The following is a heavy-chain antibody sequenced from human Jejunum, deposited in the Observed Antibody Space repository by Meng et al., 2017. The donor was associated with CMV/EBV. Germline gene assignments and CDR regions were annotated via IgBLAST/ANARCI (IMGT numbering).Heavy chain of an antibody. CDR1: FTFSTYG. V-gene: IGHV3-30*02. Sequence: FTFSTYGMHWVRLAPGRGLEWVAFIWYDGNNQYYTDSVKGRFTISRDNSRSTLFLQMNSLGVEDTAVYYCAKDLGASGWFETFDSWGQGTLVTVSS. CDR3: AKDLGASGWFETFDS. CDR2: IWYDGNNQ. D-gene: IGHD6-19*01. J-gene: IGHJ4*02.